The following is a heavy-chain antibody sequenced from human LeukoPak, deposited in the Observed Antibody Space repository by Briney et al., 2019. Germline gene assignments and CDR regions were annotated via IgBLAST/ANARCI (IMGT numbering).Heavy chain of an antibody. CDR1: GFPFSSYG. Sequence: PGRSLRLSCAAPGFPFSSYGMHWVRQAPGKGLESVAVISYDGNNKYYADSVKGRFTISRDNSKNTLYLQMNSLRAEDTAVYYCAKAGIGLTGYYPLDYWGQGTLVTVSS. D-gene: IGHD3-9*01. CDR3: AKAGIGLTGYYPLDY. CDR2: ISYDGNNK. J-gene: IGHJ4*02. V-gene: IGHV3-30*18.